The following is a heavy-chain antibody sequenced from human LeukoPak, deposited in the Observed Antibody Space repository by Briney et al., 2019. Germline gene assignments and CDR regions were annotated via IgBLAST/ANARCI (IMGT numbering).Heavy chain of an antibody. Sequence: ASVKVSCKASGYTFTGYYMHWVRQAPGQGLEWMGWISAYNGNTNYAQKLQGRVTMTTDTSTSTAYMELRSLRSDDTAVYYCARGGHYGDPHYWGQGTLVTVSS. CDR1: GYTFTGYY. J-gene: IGHJ4*02. CDR3: ARGGHYGDPHY. D-gene: IGHD4-17*01. CDR2: ISAYNGNT. V-gene: IGHV1-18*04.